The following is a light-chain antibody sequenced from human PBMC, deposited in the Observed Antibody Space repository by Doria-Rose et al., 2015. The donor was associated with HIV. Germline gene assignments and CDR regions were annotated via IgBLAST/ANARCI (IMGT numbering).Light chain of an antibody. Sequence: DIRVTQSPSSLSASVGDRVTITCRASQSISSYLNWYQQKPGKAPKLLIYAASSLQSGVPSRFSGSGSGTDFTLTISSLQPEDFAAYYCQQSCCKPSTVGQGTKLEIK. J-gene: IGKJ2*01. CDR3: QQSCCKPST. CDR1: QSISSY. V-gene: IGKV1-39*01. CDR2: AAS.